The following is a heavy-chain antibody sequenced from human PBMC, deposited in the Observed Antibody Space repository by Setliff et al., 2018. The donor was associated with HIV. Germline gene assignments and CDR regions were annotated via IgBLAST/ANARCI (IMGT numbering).Heavy chain of an antibody. CDR3: ARVSTDYVWGSFLSSGPYYFDF. Sequence: PSETLSLTCTVSGGSISSHCWSWIRQSPGKALEWIGYIYSSGSIIYNPSLKSRVTMSVDTSQNQVSLDLDSVTAADTAVYFCARVSTDYVWGSFLSSGPYYFDFWGQGALVTVSS. D-gene: IGHD3-16*01. V-gene: IGHV4-59*11. J-gene: IGHJ4*02. CDR2: IYSSGSI. CDR1: GGSISSHC.